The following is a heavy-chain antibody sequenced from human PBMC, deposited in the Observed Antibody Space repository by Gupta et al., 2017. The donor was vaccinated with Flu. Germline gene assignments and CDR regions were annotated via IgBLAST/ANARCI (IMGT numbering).Heavy chain of an antibody. Sequence: QVQLVASGGGVVQPGKSLRLSWAASGFPFSSSGMQWAVPAPGKGLEVVAVRSDDGTNKYYADSVKGRFTISRDNSKNTLYLQMNSLRAEDTAVYYCAKETYCTADTCYSHYFDYWGQGTLVTVSS. CDR2: RSDDGTNK. CDR1: GFPFSSSG. V-gene: IGHV3-30*18. J-gene: IGHJ4*02. D-gene: IGHD2-15*01. CDR3: AKETYCTADTCYSHYFDY.